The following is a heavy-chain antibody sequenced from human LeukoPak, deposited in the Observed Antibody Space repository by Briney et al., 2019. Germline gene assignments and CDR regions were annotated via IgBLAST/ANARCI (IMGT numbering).Heavy chain of an antibody. Sequence: ASVTVSCKASGYTFTIYGISWVRQAPGQGLEWMGWISAYNGNTNYAQKLQGRVTMTTDTSTSTAYMELRSLRSDDTAVYYCAREIGDGSGVNWFDPWGQGTLVTVSS. CDR3: AREIGDGSGVNWFDP. CDR2: ISAYNGNT. D-gene: IGHD3-10*01. V-gene: IGHV1-18*01. J-gene: IGHJ5*02. CDR1: GYTFTIYG.